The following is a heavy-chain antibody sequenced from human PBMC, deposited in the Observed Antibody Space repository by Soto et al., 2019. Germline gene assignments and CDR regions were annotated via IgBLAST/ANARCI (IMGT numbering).Heavy chain of an antibody. V-gene: IGHV1-8*02. D-gene: IGHD3-10*02. Sequence: ASVKVSCKASGYTFTNNDVSWVRQATVQGLEWMGWMNPGSGDTGYAQKFQGRVTMTRDISIATAYMELNSLKSEDTAIYYCARMESSCSLNGFEPWDQGTLVTASS. J-gene: IGHJ5*02. CDR3: ARMESSCSLNGFEP. CDR2: MNPGSGDT. CDR1: GYTFTNND.